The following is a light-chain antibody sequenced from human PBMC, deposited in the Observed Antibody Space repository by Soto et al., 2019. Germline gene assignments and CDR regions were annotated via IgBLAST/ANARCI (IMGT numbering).Light chain of an antibody. V-gene: IGLV4-69*01. J-gene: IGLJ2*01. Sequence: QLVLTQSPSASASLGASVKLTCTLSSGHSSYAIAWHQQQPEKGPRYLMKLNSDGSHSKGDGIPGRFSGSSSGADRYLTISSLQSEDEADYYCQTWGTGTVVFGGGTKLTVL. CDR2: LNSDGSH. CDR3: QTWGTGTVV. CDR1: SGHSSYA.